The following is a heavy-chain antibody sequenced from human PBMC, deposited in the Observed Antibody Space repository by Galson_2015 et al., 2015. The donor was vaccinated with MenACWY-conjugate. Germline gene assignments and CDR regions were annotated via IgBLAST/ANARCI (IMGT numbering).Heavy chain of an antibody. J-gene: IGHJ6*03. V-gene: IGHV5-51*03. CDR3: ATHRIVPYYDSSGYIMDV. CDR2: IYPGDSDT. CDR1: GYSFTSYW. D-gene: IGHD3-22*01. Sequence: AEVKKPGESLKISCKGSGYSFTSYWIGWVRQMPGKGLEWMGIIYPGDSDTRYSPSFQGQVTISADKSISTAYLQWSSLKASDTAMYYCATHRIVPYYDSSGYIMDVWGKGTTVTVSS.